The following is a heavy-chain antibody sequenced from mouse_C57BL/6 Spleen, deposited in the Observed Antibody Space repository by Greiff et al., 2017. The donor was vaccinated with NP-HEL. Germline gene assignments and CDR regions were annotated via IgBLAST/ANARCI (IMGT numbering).Heavy chain of an antibody. J-gene: IGHJ4*01. V-gene: IGHV5-12*01. D-gene: IGHD4-1*01. CDR2: ISNGGGST. CDR3: ARLGDWEGAMDY. Sequence: EVQRVESGGGLVQPGGSLKLSCAASGFTFSDYYMYWVRQTPEKRLEWVAYISNGGGSTYYPDTVKGRFTISRDNAKNTLYLQMSRLKSEDTAMYYCARLGDWEGAMDYWGQGTSVTVSS. CDR1: GFTFSDYY.